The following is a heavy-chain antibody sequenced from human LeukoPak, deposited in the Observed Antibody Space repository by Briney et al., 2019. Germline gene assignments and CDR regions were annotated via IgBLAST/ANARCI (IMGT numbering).Heavy chain of an antibody. Sequence: GASVKVACKASGYIFTEYDINWVRQAAGPRPELMGWINPNSYNKDYTGKFQGRLTMTTNTSTTTVYMELSSLRSEDTAIYYCARGATFQRQALAYWGQGTLVIVSS. V-gene: IGHV1-8*01. CDR2: INPNSYNK. CDR3: ARGATFQRQALAY. CDR1: GYIFTEYD. D-gene: IGHD3-16*01. J-gene: IGHJ4*02.